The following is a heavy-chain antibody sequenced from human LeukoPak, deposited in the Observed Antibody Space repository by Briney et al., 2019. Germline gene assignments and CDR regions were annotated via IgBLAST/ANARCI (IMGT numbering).Heavy chain of an antibody. Sequence: SVKVSCKASGGTFSSYAISWVRQAPGQGLEWMGRIIPILGIANYAQKFQGRVTITADKSTSTAYMELSSLRSADTAVYYCAKDGLDGDYPLVWGQGTLVTVSS. V-gene: IGHV1-69*04. CDR1: GGTFSSYA. CDR2: IIPILGIA. J-gene: IGHJ4*02. D-gene: IGHD4-17*01. CDR3: AKDGLDGDYPLV.